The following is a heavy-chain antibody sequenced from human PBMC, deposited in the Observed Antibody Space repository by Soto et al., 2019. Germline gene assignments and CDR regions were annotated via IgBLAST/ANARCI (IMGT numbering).Heavy chain of an antibody. CDR1: GFTFSSYA. J-gene: IGHJ4*02. CDR2: ISYDGSNK. D-gene: IGHD4-17*01. CDR3: AREQSAIDYRWYWGVDY. Sequence: QVQLVESGGGVVQPGRSLRLSCAASGFTFSSYAMHWVRQAPGKGLEWVAVISYDGSNKYYADSVKGRFTISRDNSKNTLYLQMNSLRAEDTAVYYCAREQSAIDYRWYWGVDYWGQGTLVTVSS. V-gene: IGHV3-30-3*01.